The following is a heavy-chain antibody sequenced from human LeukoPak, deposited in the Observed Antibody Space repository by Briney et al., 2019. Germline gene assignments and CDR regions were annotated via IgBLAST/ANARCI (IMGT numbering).Heavy chain of an antibody. J-gene: IGHJ5*02. Sequence: PGGSLRLSCTASGRFMFGSYGMHWVRQAPGKGLEWVAVISHTASMKVYAESVKGRFTVSRDNSKSTLYLQMDSLRPEGTALYYCAKSTRYYDSSGYVDLWGQGTLATVSS. CDR3: AKSTRYYDSSGYVDL. D-gene: IGHD3-22*01. V-gene: IGHV3-30*18. CDR2: ISHTASMK. CDR1: GRFMFGSYG.